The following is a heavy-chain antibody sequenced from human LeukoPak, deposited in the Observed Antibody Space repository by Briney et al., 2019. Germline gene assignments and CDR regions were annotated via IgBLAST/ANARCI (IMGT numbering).Heavy chain of an antibody. V-gene: IGHV1-8*02. CDR1: GYTFSSYA. CDR2: MNPNSGNT. J-gene: IGHJ5*02. D-gene: IGHD3-10*01. CDR3: AGGSGSYYPVGFDP. Sequence: ASVKVSCKASGYTFSSYAISWVRQATGQGLEWMGWMNPNSGNTGYAQKFQGRVTMTRNTSISTAYMELSSLRSEDTAVYYCAGGSGSYYPVGFDPWGQGTLVTVSS.